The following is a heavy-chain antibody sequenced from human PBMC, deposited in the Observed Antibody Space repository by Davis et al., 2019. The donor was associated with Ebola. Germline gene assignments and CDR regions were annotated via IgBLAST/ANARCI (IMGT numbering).Heavy chain of an antibody. CDR3: ATGYFYDSSGSYYVF. V-gene: IGHV4-34*01. CDR1: GGSVGSDY. Sequence: SETLSLTCSVSGGSVGSDYWSWIRQPPGKGLEWIGEINHSGSTNYNPSLKSRVTISVDTSKNQFSLKLSSVTAADTAVYYCATGYFYDSSGSYYVFWGQGTLVTVSS. D-gene: IGHD3-22*01. CDR2: INHSGST. J-gene: IGHJ4*02.